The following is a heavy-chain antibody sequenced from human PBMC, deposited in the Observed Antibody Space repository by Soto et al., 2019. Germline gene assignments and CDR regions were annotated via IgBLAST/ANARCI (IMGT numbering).Heavy chain of an antibody. CDR1: GFTFSSYG. J-gene: IGHJ4*02. V-gene: IGHV3-30*18. CDR2: ISYDGSNK. CDR3: AKSHHTTLGYCSGGSCYPSSPVLQGPDY. D-gene: IGHD2-15*01. Sequence: GGSLRLSCAASGFTFSSYGMHWVRRAPGKGLEWVAVISYDGSNKYYADSVKGRFTISRDNSKNTLYLQMNSLRAEDTAVYYCAKSHHTTLGYCSGGSCYPSSPVLQGPDYWGQGT.